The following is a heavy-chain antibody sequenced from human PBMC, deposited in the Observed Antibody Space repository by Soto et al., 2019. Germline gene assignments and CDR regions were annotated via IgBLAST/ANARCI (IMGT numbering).Heavy chain of an antibody. CDR1: GGSFSGYY. Sequence: QVQLQQWGAGLLKPSETLSLTCAVYGGSFSGYYWTWIRQPPGPGLEWIGEINHSGSTNYNPSLKGRVTISVDTSKNQFSLQLTSVTAADTAVYYCARDKITGLFDYWGQGTLVTVSS. CDR2: INHSGST. CDR3: ARDKITGLFDY. J-gene: IGHJ4*02. V-gene: IGHV4-34*01. D-gene: IGHD2-8*02.